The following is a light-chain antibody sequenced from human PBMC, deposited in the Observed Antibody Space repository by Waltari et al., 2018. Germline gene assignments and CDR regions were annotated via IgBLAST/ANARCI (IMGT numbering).Light chain of an antibody. J-gene: IGKJ2*01. Sequence: EIVLTQSPATLSLSPGERATLSRRASQSVGDYLAWHQQKPGQAPRLLIYDASNRATGIPARFSGSGSGTDFTLTISSLEPEDFAVYYCQQRSNWPRYTFGQGTKLEIK. CDR3: QQRSNWPRYT. CDR2: DAS. CDR1: QSVGDY. V-gene: IGKV3-11*01.